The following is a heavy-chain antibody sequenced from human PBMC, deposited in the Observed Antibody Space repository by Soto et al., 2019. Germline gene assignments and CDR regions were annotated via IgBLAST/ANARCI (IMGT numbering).Heavy chain of an antibody. CDR3: GRSAVLATGEILYNAMDV. J-gene: IGHJ6*02. V-gene: IGHV1-3*01. CDR2: INAASGHT. D-gene: IGHD2-15*01. CDR1: GYNFTTYA. Sequence: QVQLVQTGAEVKKPGASVKVSCKASGYNFTTYALHWVRQAPGQRPERMGWINAASGHTKYSEKLQGRVTVTRDTPAGTGYMELSSLKPEDTGVYYCGRSAVLATGEILYNAMDVWGQGTTVTVSS.